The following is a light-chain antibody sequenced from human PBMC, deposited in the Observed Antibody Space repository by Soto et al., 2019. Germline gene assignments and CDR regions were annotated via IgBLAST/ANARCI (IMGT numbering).Light chain of an antibody. Sequence: ESVLTQSPATLSLAPSALSTLCCRASQSVSSYLAWYQQKGGQAPRLLIYAISTRATGVPDRFSGSGSGTDFTLTISRLEPEDFAMYYCQQYGSSRWTFAQGTKVDIK. CDR1: QSVSSY. J-gene: IGKJ1*01. V-gene: IGKV3-20*01. CDR3: QQYGSSRWT. CDR2: AIS.